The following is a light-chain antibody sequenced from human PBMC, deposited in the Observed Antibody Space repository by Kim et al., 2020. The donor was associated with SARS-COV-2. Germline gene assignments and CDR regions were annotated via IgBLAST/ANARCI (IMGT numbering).Light chain of an antibody. V-gene: IGLV1-47*01. Sequence: QAVVTQPPSASGTPGQRVTISCSGSSSNIGTNYVYWYQQLPGAAPKLIIYRNHQRPSGVPDRLSASKSGTSASLAISGLRSEDEADYYCATWDDSLSGEVFGGGTQLTVL. J-gene: IGLJ3*02. CDR2: RNH. CDR3: ATWDDSLSGEV. CDR1: SSNIGTNY.